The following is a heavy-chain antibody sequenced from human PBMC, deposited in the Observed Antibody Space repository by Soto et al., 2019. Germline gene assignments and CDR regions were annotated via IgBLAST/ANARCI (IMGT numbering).Heavy chain of an antibody. J-gene: IGHJ4*02. CDR2: INPSGGST. Sequence: ASVKVSCKASGYTFTSYYMHWVRQAPGQGLEWMGIINPSGGSTSYAQKFQGRVTMTRDTSTSTVYMELSSLRSEDTAVYYCVRGDGDYYDGNGYLGRHWGQGTLVTVS. D-gene: IGHD3-22*01. CDR3: VRGDGDYYDGNGYLGRH. V-gene: IGHV1-46*01. CDR1: GYTFTSYY.